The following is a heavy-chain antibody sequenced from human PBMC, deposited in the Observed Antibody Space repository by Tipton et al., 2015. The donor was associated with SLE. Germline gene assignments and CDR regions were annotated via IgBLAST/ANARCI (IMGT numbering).Heavy chain of an antibody. V-gene: IGHV3-38-3*01. CDR3: AKDRGPYSSSWYYFDY. CDR2: ISGGST. J-gene: IGHJ4*02. CDR1: GFTVSSNE. Sequence: SLRLSCAASGFTVSSNEMSWVRQAPGKGLEWVSSISGGSTYYADSRKGRFTISRDNSKNTLYLQMNSLRAEDTAVYYCAKDRGPYSSSWYYFDYWGQGTLVTVSS. D-gene: IGHD6-13*01.